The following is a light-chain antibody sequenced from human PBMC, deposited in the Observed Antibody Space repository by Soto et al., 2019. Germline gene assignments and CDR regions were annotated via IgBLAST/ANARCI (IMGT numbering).Light chain of an antibody. Sequence: PEDRATLSCRSSQSAYSSYLSWYQQKPGQAPRLLIYGASTRATGIPARFSGSGSGTEFTLTISSLQPEDFAVYYCQQYYNWPRTFGQGTKVDIK. CDR3: QQYYNWPRT. CDR1: QSAYSSY. J-gene: IGKJ1*01. CDR2: GAS. V-gene: IGKV3-15*01.